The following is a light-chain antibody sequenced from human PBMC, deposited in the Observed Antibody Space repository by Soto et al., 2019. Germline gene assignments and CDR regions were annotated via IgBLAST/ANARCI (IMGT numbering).Light chain of an antibody. CDR2: DVS. V-gene: IGLV2-14*03. J-gene: IGLJ1*01. CDR1: SSDVGAFNY. CDR3: NSYTGNNTYV. Sequence: QSALTQPASVSGSPGQAITISCSGTSSDVGAFNYVSWYQQHPGKAPKLMIYDVSNRPSGVSNRFSGSKSGNTASLTISGLRGEDEADYYCNSYTGNNTYVLGTGTKVAV.